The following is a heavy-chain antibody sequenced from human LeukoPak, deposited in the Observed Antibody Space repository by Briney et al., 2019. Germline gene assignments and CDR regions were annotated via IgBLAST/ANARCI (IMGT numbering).Heavy chain of an antibody. CDR1: GYTFTSYA. Sequence: GASVKVSCKASGYTFTSYAMHWVRQAPGQRPEWMGWINAGNGNTKYSQKFQGRVTITRDTSASTAYMELSSLRSEDTAVYYCARPSRWLQYLYFDYWGQGTLVTVSS. J-gene: IGHJ4*02. CDR2: INAGNGNT. CDR3: ARPSRWLQYLYFDY. V-gene: IGHV1-3*01. D-gene: IGHD5-24*01.